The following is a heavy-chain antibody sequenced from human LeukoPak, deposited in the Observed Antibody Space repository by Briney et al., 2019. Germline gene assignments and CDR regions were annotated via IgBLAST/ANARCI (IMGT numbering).Heavy chain of an antibody. CDR3: ARGEEWYDSSGCCDY. D-gene: IGHD3-22*01. CDR2: IRYDGSNK. Sequence: PGGSLRLSCAASGFTFNNYGIHWVRQAPGKGLEWVAFIRYDGSNKYYADSVKGRFTISRDNSKNTLYLQMNRLRVEDTAVYYCARGEEWYDSSGCCDYWGQGTLVTVSS. J-gene: IGHJ4*02. V-gene: IGHV3-30*02. CDR1: GFTFNNYG.